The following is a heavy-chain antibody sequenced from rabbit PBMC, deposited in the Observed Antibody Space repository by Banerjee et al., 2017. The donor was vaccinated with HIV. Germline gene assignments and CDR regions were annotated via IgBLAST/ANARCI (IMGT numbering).Heavy chain of an antibody. D-gene: IGHD6-1*01. Sequence: QSLEESGGDLVKPGASLTLTCTASGFSFSSSYYMCWVRQAPGKGLEWIACIYTSSGSTYYASWAKGRFTISKTSSTTVTLQMTSLTAADTATYFCARGDTYGYAGYGYAIYYGMDLWGPGTLVTVS. CDR2: IYTSSGST. V-gene: IGHV1S40*01. CDR1: GFSFSSSYY. CDR3: ARGDTYGYAGYGYAIYYGMDL. J-gene: IGHJ6*01.